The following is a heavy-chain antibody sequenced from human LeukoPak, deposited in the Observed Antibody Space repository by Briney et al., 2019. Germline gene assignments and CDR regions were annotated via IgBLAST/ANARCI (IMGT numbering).Heavy chain of an antibody. D-gene: IGHD5-12*01. CDR1: GFTFSSYW. CDR3: AKDFIASGYGFFDY. V-gene: IGHV3-30*18. Sequence: TGGSLRLSCTASGFTFSSYWMNWVRQAPGKGLEWVAVISYDGSNKYYADSVKGRFTISRDNSKNTLYLQMNSLRAEDTAVYYCAKDFIASGYGFFDYWGQGTLVTVSS. J-gene: IGHJ4*02. CDR2: ISYDGSNK.